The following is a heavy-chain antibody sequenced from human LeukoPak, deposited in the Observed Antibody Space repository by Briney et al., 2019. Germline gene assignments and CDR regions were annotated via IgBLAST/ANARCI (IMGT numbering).Heavy chain of an antibody. D-gene: IGHD2-21*02. Sequence: SLRHSCAASGFTLDDYAMHWVRQAPGKGLEWVSGISWNSGSIGYADSVKGRFTISRDNAKNSLYLQMNSLRAEDIRLYYCSKDIGPYCGGHCYGLDYWGQGALVTVSS. J-gene: IGHJ4*02. CDR2: ISWNSGSI. CDR3: SKDIGPYCGGHCYGLDY. CDR1: GFTLDDYA. V-gene: IGHV3-9*03.